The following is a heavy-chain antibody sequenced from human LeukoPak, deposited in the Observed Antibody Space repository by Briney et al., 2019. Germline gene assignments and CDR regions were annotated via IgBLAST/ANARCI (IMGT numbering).Heavy chain of an antibody. CDR1: GFTFSSYA. Sequence: GLVQPGGSLRLSCAASGFTFSSYAMSWVRKAPGKGLEWVSAISGSGGSTYYADSVKGRFTISRDNSKNTLYLQMNSLRAEDTAVYYCAKRVGYCSSPSCSLDYWGQGTLVTVSS. CDR3: AKRVGYCSSPSCSLDY. CDR2: ISGSGGST. V-gene: IGHV3-23*01. J-gene: IGHJ4*02. D-gene: IGHD2-2*01.